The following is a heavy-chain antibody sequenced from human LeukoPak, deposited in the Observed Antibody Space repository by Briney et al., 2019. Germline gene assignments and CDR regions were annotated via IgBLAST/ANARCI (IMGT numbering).Heavy chain of an antibody. J-gene: IGHJ4*02. D-gene: IGHD6-19*01. CDR1: GFTFSSYA. Sequence: GGSLRLSCAASGFTFSSYAMSWVREAPGKGLGWVSVISGSGNSTYYADCVKCRSTISRDKSKNTLYLQMSSLRAEDTAVYYCAKGRAVAGTFDYWGQGTLVTVSS. CDR3: AKGRAVAGTFDY. CDR2: ISGSGNST. V-gene: IGHV3-23*01.